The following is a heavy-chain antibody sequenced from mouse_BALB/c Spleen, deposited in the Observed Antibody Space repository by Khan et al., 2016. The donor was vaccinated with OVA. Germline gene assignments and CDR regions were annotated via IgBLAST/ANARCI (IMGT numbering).Heavy chain of an antibody. J-gene: IGHJ1*01. CDR3: GRSGGNHQCFDV. CDR1: GFTFSSFG. V-gene: IGHV5-17*02. Sequence: EVELVESGGGLVQPGGSRKLSCAASGFTFSSFGMHWVRQAPEKGLEWVAYISSGSSTIYYADTVKGRFTISRDNPKNTLFLQMTSLRSEDTAMDYCGRSGGNHQCFDVWGAGTTVTVSS. D-gene: IGHD3-1*01. CDR2: ISSGSSTI.